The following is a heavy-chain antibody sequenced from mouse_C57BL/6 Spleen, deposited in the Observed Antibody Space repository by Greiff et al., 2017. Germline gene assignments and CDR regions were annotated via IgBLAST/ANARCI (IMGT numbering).Heavy chain of an antibody. J-gene: IGHJ4*01. CDR1: GYTFTSYW. CDR3: ARPYYYGSSYYYAMDY. Sequence: QVQLQQPGAELVMPGASVKLSCKASGYTFTSYWMHWVKQRPGPGLEWIGEIDPSDSYTNYNQKFKGKSTLTVDKSSSTAYMQLSSLTSEDSAVYYCARPYYYGSSYYYAMDYWGQGTSVTVSS. CDR2: IDPSDSYT. D-gene: IGHD1-1*01. V-gene: IGHV1-69*01.